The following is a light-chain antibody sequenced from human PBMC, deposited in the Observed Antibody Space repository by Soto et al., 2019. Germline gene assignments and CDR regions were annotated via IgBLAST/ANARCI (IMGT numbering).Light chain of an antibody. Sequence: DLQMTQSPSSLSASVGDRVTITCRASQSIRTYLNWYQQKPGKAPKFLIYAASTLQSGVPSRFSGSGSGTDFTLTISSLQPEDFATYYCQQSYSNPRTFGQGTKVEIK. CDR2: AAS. CDR1: QSIRTY. V-gene: IGKV1-39*01. J-gene: IGKJ1*01. CDR3: QQSYSNPRT.